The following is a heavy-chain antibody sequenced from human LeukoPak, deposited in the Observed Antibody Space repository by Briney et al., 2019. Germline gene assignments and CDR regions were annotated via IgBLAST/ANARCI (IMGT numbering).Heavy chain of an antibody. CDR2: ISGYGGST. Sequence: PGGSLRLSCAASGFTFSSYGMTWVRQAPGKGLEWVSGISGYGGSTYYADSVKGRFTISRDNSNNTLYLQMNSLRAEDTAVYYCAKESNWYTILEYWGQGTLVTVSS. CDR3: AKESNWYTILEY. CDR1: GFTFSSYG. V-gene: IGHV3-23*01. J-gene: IGHJ4*02. D-gene: IGHD1/OR15-1a*01.